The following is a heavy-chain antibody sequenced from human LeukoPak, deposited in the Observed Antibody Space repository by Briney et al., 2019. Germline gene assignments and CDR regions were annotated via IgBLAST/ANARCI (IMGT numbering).Heavy chain of an antibody. J-gene: IGHJ2*01. CDR2: IGTAGDT. D-gene: IGHD1-7*01. Sequence: GGSLRLSCAASGFTFSSYDMHWVSQATGKGLEWVSAIGTAGDTYYPGSVKGRFTISRENAKNSLYLQMNSLRAGDTAVYYCARNQNWNYDWYFDLWGRGTLVTVSS. CDR1: GFTFSSYD. V-gene: IGHV3-13*01. CDR3: ARNQNWNYDWYFDL.